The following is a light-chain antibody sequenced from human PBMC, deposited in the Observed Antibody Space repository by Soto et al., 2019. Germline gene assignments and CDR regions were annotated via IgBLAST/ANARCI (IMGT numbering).Light chain of an antibody. CDR3: QQYNSYST. Sequence: DIQMTQSPSTLSASVGDRVTITCRASQSISSWLAWYQQKPGKAPKLLIYMASSLESGVPSRFSGSGSGTEFTLTITSLQPDDFATYYCQQYNSYSTFGPGTKVDIK. V-gene: IGKV1-5*03. CDR1: QSISSW. J-gene: IGKJ1*01. CDR2: MAS.